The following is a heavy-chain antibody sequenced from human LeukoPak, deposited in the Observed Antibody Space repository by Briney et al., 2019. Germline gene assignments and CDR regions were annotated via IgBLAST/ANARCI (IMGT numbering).Heavy chain of an antibody. D-gene: IGHD7-27*01. CDR1: GDFITASY. CDR3: ATNTGTVFDY. J-gene: IGHJ4*02. V-gene: IGHV4-59*01. Sequence: SETLSLTCTVSGDFITASYWSWIRQPPGKGLEWIGYVYYSGSTEYNPSLRSRVTISLEMSKHQFSLNVTSVTAADTAVYYCATNTGTVFDYWGQGTLVTVSS. CDR2: VYYSGST.